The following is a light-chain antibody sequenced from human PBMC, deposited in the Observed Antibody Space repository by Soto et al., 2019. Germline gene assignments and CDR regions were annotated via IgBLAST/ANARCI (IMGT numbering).Light chain of an antibody. Sequence: DIQMTQSPSSLSASVGDRVTITCRASQGISNYIAWYQQKPGKVPKLLIYAASTLQSGVPSRFNGRVSETDFXLXISXXQPEDVAPYYCHKYDSAPLTFGGGTKGEN. CDR1: QGISNY. J-gene: IGKJ4*01. V-gene: IGKV1-27*01. CDR3: HKYDSAPLT. CDR2: AAS.